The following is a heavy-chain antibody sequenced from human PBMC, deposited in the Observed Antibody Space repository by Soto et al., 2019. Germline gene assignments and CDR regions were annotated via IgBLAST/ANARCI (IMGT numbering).Heavy chain of an antibody. CDR2: IIPIFATP. V-gene: IGHV1-69*06. CDR3: ARDLSAVKRFESFKYYRMDV. D-gene: IGHD3-3*01. Sequence: QVQLMQSGAEVRKPGSSVTVSCKASGGTFSSNPISWVRQAPGQGLEWMGGIIPIFATPHYARRFLDRVTPTADRSTNTAYMDLTGLTSEDTAIYYCARDLSAVKRFESFKYYRMDVWGQGTTVTIS. J-gene: IGHJ6*02. CDR1: GGTFSSNP.